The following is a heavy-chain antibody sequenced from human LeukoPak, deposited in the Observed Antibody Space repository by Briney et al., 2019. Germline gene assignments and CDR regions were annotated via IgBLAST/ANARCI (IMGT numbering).Heavy chain of an antibody. D-gene: IGHD2-21*01. CDR2: IRT. J-gene: IGHJ4*02. CDR1: GFTFSSYG. V-gene: IGHV3-23*01. Sequence: GGSLRLSCAASGFTFSSYGMSWVRQAPGKGLEWVSAIRTYYADSVKGRVTISRDNSKNTLYLQMNSLRAEDTAVYYCAKEVSIISRGLDYWGQGILVTVSS. CDR3: AKEVSIISRGLDY.